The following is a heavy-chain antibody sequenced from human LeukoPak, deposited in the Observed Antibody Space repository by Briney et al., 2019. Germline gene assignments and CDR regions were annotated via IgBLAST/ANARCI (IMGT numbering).Heavy chain of an antibody. J-gene: IGHJ4*02. Sequence: GGSLRLSCAASGFTFSSYVMHWVRQAPGKGLEWVAIISYDGSNEYYADSVKGRFTISRDNSKNTLYLQMNSLRAEDTAVYYCAGRGSGSYFDYWGQGTLVTVSS. CDR2: ISYDGSNE. D-gene: IGHD3-10*01. CDR3: AGRGSGSYFDY. CDR1: GFTFSSYV. V-gene: IGHV3-30*04.